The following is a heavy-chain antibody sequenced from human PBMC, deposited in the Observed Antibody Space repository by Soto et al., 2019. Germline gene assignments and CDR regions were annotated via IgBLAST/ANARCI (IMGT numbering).Heavy chain of an antibody. Sequence: LRLSCAASGFTFRSYPMHWVRQAPGKGLEWVAIVSYDGITKYADSVKGRFTISRDNSNNTLFLQMNSLRTEDTAVYYCTKEGLFWSGSFDSWGQGTLVTVSS. CDR2: VSYDGITK. J-gene: IGHJ4*02. CDR3: TKEGLFWSGSFDS. CDR1: GFTFRSYP. D-gene: IGHD3-3*01. V-gene: IGHV3-30-3*02.